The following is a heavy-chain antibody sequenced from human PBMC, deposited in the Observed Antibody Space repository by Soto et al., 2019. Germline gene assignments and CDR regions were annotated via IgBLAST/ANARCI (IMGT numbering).Heavy chain of an antibody. Sequence: SETLSLTCTVSGGSISSYYWSWIRQPPGKGLEWIGYIYYSGSTNYNPSLKSRVTISVDTSKNQFSLKLSSVTAADTAVYYCERLTYYYYSCCYYVRWDFLYSGHGTLFTDSS. D-gene: IGHD3-22*01. V-gene: IGHV4-59*01. CDR2: IYYSGST. CDR3: ERLTYYYYSCCYYVRWDFLY. J-gene: IGHJ4*01. CDR1: GGSISSYY.